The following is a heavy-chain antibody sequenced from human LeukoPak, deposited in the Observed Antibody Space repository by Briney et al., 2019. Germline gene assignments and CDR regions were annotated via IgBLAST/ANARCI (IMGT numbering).Heavy chain of an antibody. Sequence: GGSLRLSCAASGFTFSSYAMSWVRQAPGKGLEWVSAISGSGGSTYYADSVKGRFTISRDNSKNTLYLQMNSPRAEDTAVYYCAKGLRGYSYGPYNWFDPWGQGTLVTVSS. CDR2: ISGSGGST. D-gene: IGHD5-18*01. CDR3: AKGLRGYSYGPYNWFDP. J-gene: IGHJ5*02. CDR1: GFTFSSYA. V-gene: IGHV3-23*01.